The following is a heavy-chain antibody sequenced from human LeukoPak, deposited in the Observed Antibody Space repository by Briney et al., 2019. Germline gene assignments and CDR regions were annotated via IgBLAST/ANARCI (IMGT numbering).Heavy chain of an antibody. V-gene: IGHV4-4*09. CDR1: GGSISSYY. CDR3: ARLQAWGSNWFDP. CDR2: IYTSGST. D-gene: IGHD7-27*01. Sequence: SETLSLTCTVSGGSISSYYWSRIRQPPGKGLEWIGYIYTSGSTNYNPSLKSRVTISVDTSKNQFSLKLSSVTAADTAVYYCARLQAWGSNWFDPWGQGTLVTVSS. J-gene: IGHJ5*02.